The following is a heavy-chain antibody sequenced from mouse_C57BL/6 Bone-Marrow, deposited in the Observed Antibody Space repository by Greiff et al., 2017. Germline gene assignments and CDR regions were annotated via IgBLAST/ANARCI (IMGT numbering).Heavy chain of an antibody. CDR2: IYPGDGDT. V-gene: IGHV1-82*01. CDR3: ARRVITTVVATDWYFDV. Sequence: QVQLQQSGPELVKPGASVKISCKASGYAFSSSWMNWVKQRPGKGLEWIGRIYPGDGDTNYNGKFKGKATLTADKSSSTAYMQLSSLTSEDSSLCFCARRVITTVVATDWYFDVWGTGTTVTVSS. J-gene: IGHJ1*03. D-gene: IGHD1-1*01. CDR1: GYAFSSSW.